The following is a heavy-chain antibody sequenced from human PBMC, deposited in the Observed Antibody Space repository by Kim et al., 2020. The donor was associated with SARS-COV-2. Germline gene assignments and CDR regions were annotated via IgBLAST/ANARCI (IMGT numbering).Heavy chain of an antibody. CDR2: IWYDGSNK. D-gene: IGHD3-9*01. CDR1: GFTFSSYG. Sequence: GGSLRLSCAASGFTFSSYGMHWVRQAPGKGLEWVAFIWYDGSNKYYADSVKGRFTISRDNSKNTLYLQMNSLRAEDTAVYYCAKDTILGGSRILTGYWTGYYGMDVWGQGTTVTVSS. J-gene: IGHJ6*02. V-gene: IGHV3-30*02. CDR3: AKDTILGGSRILTGYWTGYYGMDV.